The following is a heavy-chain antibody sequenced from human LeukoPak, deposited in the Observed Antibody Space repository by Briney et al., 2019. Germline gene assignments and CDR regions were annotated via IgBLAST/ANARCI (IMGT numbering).Heavy chain of an antibody. V-gene: IGHV3-23*01. CDR2: ISGSGGST. D-gene: IGHD1-26*01. Sequence: GGSLRLSCAASGFTFSSYAMSWVRQAPGKGLEWVSAISGSGGSTYYADSVKGRFTISRDNSKNTLYLQMNSPRVEDTAVYYCASQRSVGATYAFDIWGQGTLVTVSS. CDR1: GFTFSSYA. J-gene: IGHJ3*02. CDR3: ASQRSVGATYAFDI.